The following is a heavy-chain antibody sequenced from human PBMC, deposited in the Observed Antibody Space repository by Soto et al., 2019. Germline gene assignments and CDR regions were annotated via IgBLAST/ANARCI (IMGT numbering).Heavy chain of an antibody. J-gene: IGHJ5*02. V-gene: IGHV3-11*01. D-gene: IGHD3-16*02. CDR3: ARGGYRFDP. Sequence: QVQLVESGGALVKPGRSLRLSCATSGFTFSDHNMSWLRQVPGKGLQWLSYITADGTIYEPDSVKGRFTISRDNANNSVYLQMNSLTVDDTAVYFCARGGYRFDPWGPGTLVTVSS. CDR1: GFTFSDHN. CDR2: ITADGTI.